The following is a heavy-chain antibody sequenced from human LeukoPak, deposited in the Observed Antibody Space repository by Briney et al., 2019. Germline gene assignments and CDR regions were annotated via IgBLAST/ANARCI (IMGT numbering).Heavy chain of an antibody. CDR3: AKATGNLGN. Sequence: PWGSLRLSCAASGFTFSSYGMHWVRQAPGKGLEWVAFIPYDGSNKYQADSLKGRFTISRDNSKNTLYVQMNSLTAEDTAIYYCAKATGNLGNWGQGTLVTVSS. CDR1: GFTFSSYG. CDR2: IPYDGSNK. J-gene: IGHJ4*02. V-gene: IGHV3-30*02. D-gene: IGHD1-1*01.